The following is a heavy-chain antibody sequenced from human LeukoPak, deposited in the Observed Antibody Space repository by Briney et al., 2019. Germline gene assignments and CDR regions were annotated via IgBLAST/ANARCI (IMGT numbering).Heavy chain of an antibody. CDR2: ISYDGSNK. CDR1: GFTFSSYG. D-gene: IGHD6-25*01. Sequence: GGSLRLSCAASGFTFSSYGMHWVRQAPGKGLEWVAVISYDGSNKYYADSVKGRFTISRDNSKNTLYLQMNSLRAEDTAVYYCAKERLFAFDYWGQGTLGTVSS. CDR3: AKERLFAFDY. J-gene: IGHJ4*02. V-gene: IGHV3-30*18.